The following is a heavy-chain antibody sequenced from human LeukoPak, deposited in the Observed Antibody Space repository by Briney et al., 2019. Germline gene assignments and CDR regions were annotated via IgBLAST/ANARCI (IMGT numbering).Heavy chain of an antibody. CDR3: AGTMAIGVNWFDP. D-gene: IGHD3-10*01. J-gene: IGHJ5*02. V-gene: IGHV1-69*04. CDR1: GGTFSSYA. CDR2: IIPILGIA. Sequence: ASVTVSCTASGGTFSSYALSWVRQAPGQGLEWMGRIIPILGIANYAQKFQGRVTITADKSTSTAYRALSSLRSEDTAVYYCAGTMAIGVNWFDPWGQGTLVTVSS.